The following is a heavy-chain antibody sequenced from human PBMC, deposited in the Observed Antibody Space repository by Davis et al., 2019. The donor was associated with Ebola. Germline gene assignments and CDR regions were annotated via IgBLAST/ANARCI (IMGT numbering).Heavy chain of an antibody. Sequence: PGGSLRLSCAASGFTFSSYWMSWVRQAPGKGLEWVANIKQDGSEKYYVDSVKGRFTISRDNAKNSLYLQMNSLRAEDTAVYYCARSPLYCSGGSCYSTYYGMDVWGQGTTVTVSS. D-gene: IGHD2-15*01. V-gene: IGHV3-7*03. CDR1: GFTFSSYW. CDR2: IKQDGSEK. CDR3: ARSPLYCSGGSCYSTYYGMDV. J-gene: IGHJ6*02.